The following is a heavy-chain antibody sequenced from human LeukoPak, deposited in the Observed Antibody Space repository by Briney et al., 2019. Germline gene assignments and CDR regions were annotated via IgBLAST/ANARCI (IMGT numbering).Heavy chain of an antibody. CDR3: AREVGATFLWDY. D-gene: IGHD1-26*01. CDR2: ISSSSYI. V-gene: IGHV3-21*01. J-gene: IGHJ4*02. Sequence: KSGGSLRLSCAASGFTFSSYSMNWVRQAPGKGLEWVSSISSSSYIYYADSVKGRFTISRDNAKNSLYLQMNSLRAEDTAVYYCAREVGATFLWDYWGQGTLVTVSS. CDR1: GFTFSSYS.